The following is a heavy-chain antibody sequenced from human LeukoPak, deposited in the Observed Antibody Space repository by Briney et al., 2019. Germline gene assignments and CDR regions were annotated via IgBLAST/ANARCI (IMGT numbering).Heavy chain of an antibody. V-gene: IGHV3-30*04. J-gene: IGHJ3*02. CDR1: GFTFSHYA. CDR3: ARDQGPLGKGRDAFDI. CDR2: ISYDGGTK. D-gene: IGHD1-14*01. Sequence: PGGSLRLSCAASGFTFSHYAIHWVRQAPGKGLEWVTLISYDGGTKYYADSVKGRFTISRDNSRNTLFLQMNSLRAEDTAVYYCARDQGPLGKGRDAFDIWGQGTMVTVSS.